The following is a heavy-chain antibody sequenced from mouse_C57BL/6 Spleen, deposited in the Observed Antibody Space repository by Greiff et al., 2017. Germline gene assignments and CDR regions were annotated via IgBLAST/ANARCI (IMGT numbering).Heavy chain of an antibody. J-gene: IGHJ2*01. D-gene: IGHD6-2*01. CDR1: GYAFSSYW. V-gene: IGHV1-80*01. Sequence: SGAELVKPGASVKISCKASGYAFSSYWMNWVKQRPGKGLEWIGQIYPGDGDTNYNGKFKGKATLTADKSSSTAYMQLSSLTAEDSAVYFCARDVSGYFDYWGQGTTLTVSS. CDR3: ARDVSGYFDY. CDR2: IYPGDGDT.